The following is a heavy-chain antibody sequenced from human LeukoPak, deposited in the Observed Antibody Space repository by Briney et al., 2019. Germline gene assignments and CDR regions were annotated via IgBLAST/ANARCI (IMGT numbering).Heavy chain of an antibody. V-gene: IGHV3-11*01. CDR1: GFTFSDYY. CDR2: ITSSGTST. J-gene: IGHJ3*01. D-gene: IGHD1-26*01. CDR3: ARDVGATTSATFDL. Sequence: PGGSLRLSCDASGFTFSDYYMTWIRQAPGKGLEWISYITSSGTSTYYPVSVRGRFTISRDNARNSVYLQMKYLRADDTADYYCARDVGATTSATFDLWGQGTMVTVSS.